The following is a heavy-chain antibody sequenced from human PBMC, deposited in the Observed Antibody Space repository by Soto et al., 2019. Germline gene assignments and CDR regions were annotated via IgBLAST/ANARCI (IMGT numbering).Heavy chain of an antibody. Sequence: ASETLSLTCTVSGGSISSGGYYWSWIRQHPGKGLEWIGYIYNSGTTYSNPSLKSRVTISVDTSKNQFSLKLSSVTAADTAVYYCARGVDLVATISSQYYFDYWGQGTLVTVSS. D-gene: IGHD5-12*01. CDR1: GGSISSGGYY. V-gene: IGHV4-31*03. CDR2: IYNSGTT. J-gene: IGHJ4*02. CDR3: ARGVDLVATISSQYYFDY.